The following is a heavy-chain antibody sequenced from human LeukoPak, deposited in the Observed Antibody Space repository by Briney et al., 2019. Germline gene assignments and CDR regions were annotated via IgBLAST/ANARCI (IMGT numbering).Heavy chain of an antibody. D-gene: IGHD3-10*01. V-gene: IGHV3-49*03. CDR1: GFTFGDYA. CDR2: IRSKAYGGTT. CDR3: TREGGYFGSGSYSALHDAFDI. Sequence: GGSLRLSCTASGFTFGDYAMSWFRQAPGKGLEWVGFIRSKAYGGTTEYAASVKGRLTISRDDSKSIAYLQMNGLKTEDTAVYYCTREGGYFGSGSYSALHDAFDIWGQGTMVTVSS. J-gene: IGHJ3*02.